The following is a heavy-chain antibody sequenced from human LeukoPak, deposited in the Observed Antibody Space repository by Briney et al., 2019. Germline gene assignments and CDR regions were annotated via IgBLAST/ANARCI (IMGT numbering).Heavy chain of an antibody. CDR3: ARYGSIAAAGTFDY. V-gene: IGHV3-7*04. Sequence: GGSLRLSCAASGSTFSRFWMSWVRQAPGRGLEWAANVKQDGSERYYVDSVKGRFTITRDNAKNSLYLQMNSLRAEDTAVYYCARYGSIAAAGTFDYWGQGTLVTVSS. CDR1: GSTFSRFW. CDR2: VKQDGSER. D-gene: IGHD6-13*01. J-gene: IGHJ4*02.